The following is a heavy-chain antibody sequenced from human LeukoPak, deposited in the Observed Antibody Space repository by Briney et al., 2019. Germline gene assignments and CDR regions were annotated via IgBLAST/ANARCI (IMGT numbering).Heavy chain of an antibody. CDR1: GFTFDDYG. V-gene: IGHV3-20*04. CDR3: ARSDGSGSYSFRGYFDY. Sequence: PGGSLRLSCAASGFTFDDYGMSWVRQAPGKGLEWVSGINWNGGSTGYADSVKGRFTISRDNAKNSLYLQMNSLRAEDTALYYCARSDGSGSYSFRGYFDYWGQGTWSPSPQ. CDR2: INWNGGST. J-gene: IGHJ4*02. D-gene: IGHD3-10*01.